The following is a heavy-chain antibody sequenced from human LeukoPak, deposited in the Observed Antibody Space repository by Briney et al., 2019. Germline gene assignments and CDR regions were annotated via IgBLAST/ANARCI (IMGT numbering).Heavy chain of an antibody. CDR1: GFTFSSYA. CDR2: ISYDGSNK. J-gene: IGHJ4*02. CDR3: ARDYFDY. V-gene: IGHV3-30*01. Sequence: SGRSLRLSCAASGFTFSSYAMHWVRQAPGKGLEWVAVISYDGSNKYYADSVKGRFTISRDNSKNTLYLQMNSLRAEDTAVYYCARDYFDYWGQGTLVTVSS.